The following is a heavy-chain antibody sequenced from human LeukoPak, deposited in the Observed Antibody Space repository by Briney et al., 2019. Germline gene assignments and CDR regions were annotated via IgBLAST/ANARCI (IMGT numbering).Heavy chain of an antibody. Sequence: SETLSLTCAVYGGSFSGYYWSWIRQPPGKGLEWIGEINHSGSTNYNPSPKSRVTISVDTSKNQFSLKLSSVTAADTAVYYCARVSAAALIYGVADYFDYWGQGTLVTVSS. V-gene: IGHV4-34*01. CDR3: ARVSAAALIYGVADYFDY. J-gene: IGHJ4*02. D-gene: IGHD3-3*01. CDR2: INHSGST. CDR1: GGSFSGYY.